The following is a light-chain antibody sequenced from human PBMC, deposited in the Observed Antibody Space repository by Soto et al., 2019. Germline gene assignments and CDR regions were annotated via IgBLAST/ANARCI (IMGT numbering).Light chain of an antibody. J-gene: IGKJ5*01. CDR2: DAS. V-gene: IGKV3-11*01. CDR3: QQRNNWPIT. CDR1: QSVSSY. Sequence: ELVLTQSPATLSLSPGERATLSCRASQSVSSYLAWYQQKPGQAPRLLIYDASNRATGIPARFSGSGSGTDFTLTISSLEPEDFALYYCQQRNNWPITFGQGTQLEIK.